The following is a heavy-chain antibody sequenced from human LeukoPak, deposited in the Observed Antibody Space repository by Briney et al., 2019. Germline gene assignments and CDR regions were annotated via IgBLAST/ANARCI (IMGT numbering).Heavy chain of an antibody. J-gene: IGHJ4*02. D-gene: IGHD7-27*01. CDR1: GLTFSRYR. Sequence: PGRSLRLSCAASGLTFSRYRMHWVRQAPGKGLVWVSRITSNGSSTSYADSVKGRFTISRDNAKNTLYLQMNSLRAEDTAVYYCATLGRVDVAYYWGKGTLVTVS. CDR2: ITSNGSST. CDR3: ATLGRVDVAYY. V-gene: IGHV3-74*01.